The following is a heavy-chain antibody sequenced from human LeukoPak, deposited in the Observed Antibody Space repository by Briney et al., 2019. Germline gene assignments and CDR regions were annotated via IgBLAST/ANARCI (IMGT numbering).Heavy chain of an antibody. CDR1: GFSLRIRGVG. J-gene: IGHJ4*02. Sequence: SGPTLVKPTQTLTLTCTFSGFSLRIRGVGVGWIRQPPGKALEWLALIYWNDDKRYSPSLKSRLTITKDTPKNQVVLTMTNMDPVDTATYYCAHRYGDQNLFDYWGQGTLVTVSS. CDR2: IYWNDDK. D-gene: IGHD4-17*01. V-gene: IGHV2-5*01. CDR3: AHRYGDQNLFDY.